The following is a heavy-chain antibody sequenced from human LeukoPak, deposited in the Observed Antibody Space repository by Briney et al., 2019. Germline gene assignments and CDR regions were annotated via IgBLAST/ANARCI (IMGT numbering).Heavy chain of an antibody. D-gene: IGHD6-13*01. Sequence: GGSLRLSCAASGFTFSSFGMHWVRQAPGKGLEWVAFIRYDGTDKYYADSVKGRFTISRDNSKNTLYLQMNSLRAEDTAVYYCAKVYSSSWYADYFDYWGQGTLVTVSS. CDR1: GFTFSSFG. V-gene: IGHV3-30*02. J-gene: IGHJ4*02. CDR3: AKVYSSSWYADYFDY. CDR2: IRYDGTDK.